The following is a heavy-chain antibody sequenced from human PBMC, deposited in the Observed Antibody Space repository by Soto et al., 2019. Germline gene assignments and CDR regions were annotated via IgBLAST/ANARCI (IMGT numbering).Heavy chain of an antibody. Sequence: ASVKVSFNASVYTFTSYYMHCVRQAPAQELEWMGIINPSVGSTNYAQKLQGRVTISADESTSTAYMELSRLRSEDTAVYYCARANGDYYYYYYGMDVWGPGTTVTVS. J-gene: IGHJ6*02. CDR1: VYTFTSYY. CDR2: INPSVGST. V-gene: IGHV1-46*04. CDR3: ARANGDYYYYYYGMDV. D-gene: IGHD4-17*01.